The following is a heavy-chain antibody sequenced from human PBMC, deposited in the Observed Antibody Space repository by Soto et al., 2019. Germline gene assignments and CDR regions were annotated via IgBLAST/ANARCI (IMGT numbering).Heavy chain of an antibody. CDR1: GFTFSNYW. CDR2: IDTDGSTT. D-gene: IGHD3-10*01. Sequence: EVQLVESGGDLLQPGGSLRLSCEVSGFTFSNYWMHWVRQAPGEGLVWVSRIDTDGSTTNYADSVHGRFTISRDNAKSTLYLQMNSLRVEDTAVYYCVRDVGGKFGYWGQGPLVTVSS. V-gene: IGHV3-74*01. J-gene: IGHJ4*02. CDR3: VRDVGGKFGY.